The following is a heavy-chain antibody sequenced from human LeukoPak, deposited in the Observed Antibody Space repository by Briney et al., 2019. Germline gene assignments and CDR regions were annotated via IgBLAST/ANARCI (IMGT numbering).Heavy chain of an antibody. CDR1: GFTFSTYT. CDR2: VSSSGGTI. V-gene: IGHV3-48*04. D-gene: IGHD2-2*01. J-gene: IGHJ6*03. CDR3: ARVGTTNYYFYYMDV. Sequence: GSLRLSCAASGFTFSTYTMNWVRQAPGKGLEWVSYVSSSGGTIYYADSVKGRFTISRDNAKNSLYLQMNNLRAEDTAVYYCARVGTTNYYFYYMDVWGKGTTVTVSS.